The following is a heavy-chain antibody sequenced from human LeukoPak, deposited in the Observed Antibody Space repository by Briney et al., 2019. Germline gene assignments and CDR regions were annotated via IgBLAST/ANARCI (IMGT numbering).Heavy chain of an antibody. V-gene: IGHV3-30*18. Sequence: GGSLRLSCAASGFTFSSYGMHWVRQAPGKGLEWVAVICYDGSNEYYADSVKGRVTISRDSSKSTLYMQMNSLRAEDTAVYYCVKQQGYYGSGNYCDYWGQGTLVTVSS. J-gene: IGHJ4*02. CDR2: ICYDGSNE. CDR1: GFTFSSYG. CDR3: VKQQGYYGSGNYCDY. D-gene: IGHD3-10*01.